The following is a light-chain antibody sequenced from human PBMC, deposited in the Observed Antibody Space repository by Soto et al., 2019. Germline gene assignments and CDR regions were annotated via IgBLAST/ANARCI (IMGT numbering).Light chain of an antibody. CDR2: DAS. V-gene: IGKV3-11*01. CDR3: QQRSNWPPIT. Sequence: EIVLTQSPATLSFSPGGRATLSCRASQSVSRYLAWYQQKPGQAPRLLIYDASNRATGIPARFSGSGSGTDFTLTISSLEPEDFAVYYCQQRSNWPPITFGQGTRLEIK. J-gene: IGKJ5*01. CDR1: QSVSRY.